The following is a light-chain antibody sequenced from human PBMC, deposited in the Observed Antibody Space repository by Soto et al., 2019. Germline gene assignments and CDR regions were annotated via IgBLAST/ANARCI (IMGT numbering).Light chain of an antibody. J-gene: IGKJ2*01. V-gene: IGKV1-39*01. Sequence: DIQMTQSPSSLSASVGDTVTITCRASQSISVHLNWYQQKPGKVPKLLIYAASNLQSGVPSRFSGSGSETDFALTISSLQPEDFATYYCQQSYIIPYTFGQGTKLEIK. CDR3: QQSYIIPYT. CDR2: AAS. CDR1: QSISVH.